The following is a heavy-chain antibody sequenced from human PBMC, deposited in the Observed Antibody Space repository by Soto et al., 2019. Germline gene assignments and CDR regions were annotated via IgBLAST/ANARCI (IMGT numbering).Heavy chain of an antibody. J-gene: IGHJ4*01. Sequence: VGSLRLSCAASGFTFSSYTMAWVRQAPGKGLEWVSAISDSGGSPYYADSVQGRFTISRDNSKNTLFLLMNSLRAEDTATYYCTEARCSGNPCYVPDYWGHGTLVTVSS. V-gene: IGHV3-23*01. CDR2: ISDSGGSP. D-gene: IGHD2-15*01. CDR3: TEARCSGNPCYVPDY. CDR1: GFTFSSYT.